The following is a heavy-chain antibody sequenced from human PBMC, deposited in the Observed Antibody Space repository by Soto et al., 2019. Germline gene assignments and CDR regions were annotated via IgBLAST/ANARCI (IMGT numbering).Heavy chain of an antibody. CDR1: GFTFSNAW. CDR2: IKSKTDGGTT. V-gene: IGHV3-15*07. CDR3: TTDNGDYVRAYNY. J-gene: IGHJ4*02. D-gene: IGHD4-17*01. Sequence: EVQLVESGGGLVKPGGSLRLSCAASGFTFSNAWMNWVRQAPGKGLEWVGRIKSKTDGGTTDYAAPVKGRFTISRDDSKNTLYLQMNSLKTEDTAVYYCTTDNGDYVRAYNYWGQGTLVTVSS.